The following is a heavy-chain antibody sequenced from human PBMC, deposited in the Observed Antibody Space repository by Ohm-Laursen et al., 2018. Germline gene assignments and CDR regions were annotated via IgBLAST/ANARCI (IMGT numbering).Heavy chain of an antibody. Sequence: LSLTRAVSGFTFSGYDMHWVRQATGKGLEWVSGIGTVGDTYYIGSVKGRFTISRENAKNSFYLQMNSLRVGDTAVYYCARVIKESGRGYYYDYWGQGTLVTVSS. CDR1: GFTFSGYD. J-gene: IGHJ4*02. D-gene: IGHD3-16*01. CDR3: ARVIKESGRGYYYDY. CDR2: IGTVGDT. V-gene: IGHV3-13*04.